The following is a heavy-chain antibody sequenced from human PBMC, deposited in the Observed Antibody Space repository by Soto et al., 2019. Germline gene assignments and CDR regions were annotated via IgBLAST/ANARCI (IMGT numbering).Heavy chain of an antibody. V-gene: IGHV3-30*03. CDR3: ATKVRVTNYLYYGMDV. D-gene: IGHD2-21*02. J-gene: IGHJ6*04. CDR2: IAFDGSQE. CDR1: GFSFNTSG. Sequence: QVQLVESGGGVVQPGRALRLSCAASGFSFNTSGMHWVRQAPGKGLEWVAVIAFDGSQEFYGDSVRGRFTISRDNSKNTLFLQMKSPTPEDTAVYYCATKVRVTNYLYYGMDVWGKGTTVTVSS.